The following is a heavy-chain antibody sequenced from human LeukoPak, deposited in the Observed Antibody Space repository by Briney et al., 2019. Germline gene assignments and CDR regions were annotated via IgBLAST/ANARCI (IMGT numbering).Heavy chain of an antibody. CDR3: ARDRGPRGYDSSAYY. CDR2: INSDGRST. J-gene: IGHJ4*02. D-gene: IGHD3-22*01. V-gene: IGHV3-74*01. Sequence: PGGCLRLACAASGLTFRSYWSEWVRQSPGRGLGWVSRINSDGRSTTYADSVKGRLTISRDNAKNTLYLQMNSLRAEDTAVYYCARDRGPRGYDSSAYYWGQGILVTVSS. CDR1: GLTFRSYW.